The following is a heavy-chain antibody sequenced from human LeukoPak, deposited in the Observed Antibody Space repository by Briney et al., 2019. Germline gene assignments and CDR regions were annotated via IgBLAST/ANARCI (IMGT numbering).Heavy chain of an antibody. Sequence: GGSLRLSCAASGFTFSHAWMSWVRRAPGKGLEWVGRIKSKTDGGTTDYAAPAKGRFTISRDDSKNTLYLQMNSLKTEDTAVYYCTTARWFGELYGMDVWGKGTTVTVSS. V-gene: IGHV3-15*01. J-gene: IGHJ6*04. CDR3: TTARWFGELYGMDV. CDR1: GFTFSHAW. CDR2: IKSKTDGGTT. D-gene: IGHD3-10*01.